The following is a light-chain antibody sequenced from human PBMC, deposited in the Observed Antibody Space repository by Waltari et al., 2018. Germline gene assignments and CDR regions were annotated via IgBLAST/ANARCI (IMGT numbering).Light chain of an antibody. V-gene: IGKV3-20*01. CDR3: QHYVSLPAT. CDR2: VAS. J-gene: IGKJ1*01. Sequence: CRASKRLCRSLAWYHQKPGQAPRLLIYVASSRATGIADRFSGGGSGTDFSLTISRLEPEDFAVYYCQHYVSLPATFGQGTKVEIK. CDR1: KRLCRS.